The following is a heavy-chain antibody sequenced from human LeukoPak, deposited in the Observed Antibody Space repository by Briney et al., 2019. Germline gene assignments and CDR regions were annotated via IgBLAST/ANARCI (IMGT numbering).Heavy chain of an antibody. J-gene: IGHJ4*02. CDR3: VKSGGTTVSSDFDF. CDR2: VSNNGGFT. D-gene: IGHD4-17*01. V-gene: IGHV3-64D*06. CDR1: GFTFSSYA. Sequence: PGGSLRLSCTASGFTFSSYAMHWVRQAPGKGLQYVSAVSNNGGFTYYADSVKGRFTISRDNSKNTLYLQMSSLRAEDTAVYYCVKSGGTTVSSDFDFWGQGTLVTVSS.